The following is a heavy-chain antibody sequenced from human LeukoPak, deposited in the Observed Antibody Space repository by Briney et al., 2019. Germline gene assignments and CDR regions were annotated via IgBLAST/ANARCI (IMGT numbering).Heavy chain of an antibody. CDR1: GGSFSGYY. J-gene: IGHJ4*02. Sequence: PSETLSLTCAVYGGSFSGYYWSWIRQPPGKGLEWIGEINHSGSTNYSPSLKSRVTISVDTSKNQFSLKLSSVTAADTAVYYCARDPGDGSGLYYWGQGTLVTVSS. CDR3: ARDPGDGSGLYY. V-gene: IGHV4-34*01. CDR2: INHSGST. D-gene: IGHD3-10*01.